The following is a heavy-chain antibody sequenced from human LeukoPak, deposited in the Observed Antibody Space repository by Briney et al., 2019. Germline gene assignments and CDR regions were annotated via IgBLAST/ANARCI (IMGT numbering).Heavy chain of an antibody. CDR2: IIPIFGTA. J-gene: IGHJ4*02. CDR1: GGTFSSYA. CDR3: ARGVRYFDWLLRP. V-gene: IGHV1-69*05. D-gene: IGHD3-9*01. Sequence: ASVKVSCMASGGTFSSYAISWVRQAPGQGLEWMGGIIPIFGTANYAQKFQGRVTITTDESTSTAYMELSSLRSEDTAVYYCARGVRYFDWLLRPWGQGTLVTVSS.